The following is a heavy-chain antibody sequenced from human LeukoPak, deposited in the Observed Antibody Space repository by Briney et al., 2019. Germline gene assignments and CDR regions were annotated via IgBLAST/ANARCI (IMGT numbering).Heavy chain of an antibody. D-gene: IGHD2-21*02. Sequence: GGSLKLSCAASGFTFSGSAMYWVRQASGKGLEWVGHIRSKTNSYATIYAASVKGRFTISRDDSKRIAYLQMDSLKSEDTAVYYCTQYCRGDCHEVAFDIWGQGTMVTVSS. V-gene: IGHV3-73*01. CDR2: IRSKTNSYAT. J-gene: IGHJ3*02. CDR1: GFTFSGSA. CDR3: TQYCRGDCHEVAFDI.